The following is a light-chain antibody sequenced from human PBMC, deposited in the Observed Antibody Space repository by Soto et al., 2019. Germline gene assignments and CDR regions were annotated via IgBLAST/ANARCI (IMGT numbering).Light chain of an antibody. J-gene: IGLJ2*01. V-gene: IGLV2-14*03. Sequence: QSALTQPASVSGSPGQSITVSCIGTSSDVGGYNYVSWYQQHPGKAPKLMIHDVSNRPSGVSNRFSGSKSGNTASLTISGLQAEDEAYYYCSSYANSNTQVFGVGTKVTVL. CDR2: DVS. CDR3: SSYANSNTQV. CDR1: SSDVGGYNY.